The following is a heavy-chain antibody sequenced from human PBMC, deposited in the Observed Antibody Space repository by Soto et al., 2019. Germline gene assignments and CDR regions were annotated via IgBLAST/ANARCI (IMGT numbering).Heavy chain of an antibody. D-gene: IGHD2-15*01. CDR3: AKETYSGPLDY. J-gene: IGHJ4*02. CDR1: GFTFSSYG. V-gene: IGHV3-30*18. Sequence: QVQLVESGGGVVQPGRSLRLSCAASGFTFSSYGMHWVRQAPGKGLEWVAVISYYGSNKYYADSVKGRFTISRDNSKNTLYLQMNSLRAEDTAVYYCAKETYSGPLDYWGQGTLGTVSS. CDR2: ISYYGSNK.